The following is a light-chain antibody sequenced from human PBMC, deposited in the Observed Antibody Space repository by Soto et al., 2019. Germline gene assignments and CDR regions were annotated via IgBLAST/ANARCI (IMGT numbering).Light chain of an antibody. CDR1: QSLGSN. V-gene: IGKV3-15*01. CDR2: GAS. Sequence: EIVMTQSPATLSVSPGERATLSCRASQSLGSNLAWYQQKPGQAPRLLIYGASSRATGIPARFSGSGSGTDFTLTISSLQSEDFAVYYCQQYNNWPPYTFGQGTKVDIX. CDR3: QQYNNWPPYT. J-gene: IGKJ2*01.